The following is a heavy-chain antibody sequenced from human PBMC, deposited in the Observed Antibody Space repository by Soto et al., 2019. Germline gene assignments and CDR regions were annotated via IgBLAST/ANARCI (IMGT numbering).Heavy chain of an antibody. CDR2: ISGSGGST. D-gene: IGHD6-13*01. CDR3: AKSSSSWYGFGY. Sequence: PGGSMRLSCAASGFTFSSYAMSWVRQAPGKGLEWVSAISGSGGSTYYADPVKGRFTISRDNSKNTLYLQMNSLRAEDTAVYYCAKSSSSWYGFGYWGQGTLVTVSS. J-gene: IGHJ4*02. V-gene: IGHV3-23*01. CDR1: GFTFSSYA.